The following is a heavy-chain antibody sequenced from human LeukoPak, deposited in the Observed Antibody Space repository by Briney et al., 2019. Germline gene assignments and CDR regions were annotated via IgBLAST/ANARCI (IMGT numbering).Heavy chain of an antibody. CDR1: GFTFGHYA. Sequence: GGSLRLSCAASGFTFGHYAMHWVRQAPGKGLEWVSLISGDGDDTYYADSVKGRFTISRDTSNNTLFLQMDSLGTEDTALYYCAKDRGGYYGSGTSYYFYGMDVWGQGTTVAVSS. CDR3: AKDRGGYYGSGTSYYFYGMDV. J-gene: IGHJ6*02. V-gene: IGHV3-43*02. CDR2: ISGDGDDT. D-gene: IGHD3-10*01.